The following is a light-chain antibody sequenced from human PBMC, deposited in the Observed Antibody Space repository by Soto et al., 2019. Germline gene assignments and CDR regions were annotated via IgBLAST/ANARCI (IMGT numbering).Light chain of an antibody. Sequence: AIQMTQSPSSLSASVGDRVTITCRASQGIRNALGWYQQKPGKAPKLLIYAASSLQSGVPSRFSGSGSGTDFTLTISSLQPEDFATYYCLQDYNYPRTFGQGTKVETK. CDR3: LQDYNYPRT. CDR2: AAS. CDR1: QGIRNA. J-gene: IGKJ1*01. V-gene: IGKV1-6*01.